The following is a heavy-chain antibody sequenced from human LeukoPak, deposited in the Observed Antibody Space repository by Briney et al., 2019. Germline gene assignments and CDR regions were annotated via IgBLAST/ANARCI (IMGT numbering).Heavy chain of an antibody. CDR1: GYTFTAYD. Sequence: ASVKVSCKASGYTFTAYDINWVRQATGQGLEWLGWMNPNIGNTGYSQNFQGRVTMTRNTSISTAYMELTSLRSEDTAVYYCARGENYFDYWGQGTLVTVSS. J-gene: IGHJ4*02. CDR2: MNPNIGNT. CDR3: ARGENYFDY. V-gene: IGHV1-8*01.